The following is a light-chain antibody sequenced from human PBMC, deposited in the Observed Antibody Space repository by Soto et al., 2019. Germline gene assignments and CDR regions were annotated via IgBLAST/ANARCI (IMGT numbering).Light chain of an antibody. CDR2: GAS. V-gene: IGKV3-15*01. CDR1: QSVSSN. Sequence: EIVLTQSPATLSLSPGERATLSCRASQSVSSNLAWYQQKPGQAPRLLIYGASTRATGIPARFSGSGSGTEFTLTISSLQSEDFAVYYCQQYNNWPPPTFGQGTKVDIK. CDR3: QQYNNWPPPT. J-gene: IGKJ1*01.